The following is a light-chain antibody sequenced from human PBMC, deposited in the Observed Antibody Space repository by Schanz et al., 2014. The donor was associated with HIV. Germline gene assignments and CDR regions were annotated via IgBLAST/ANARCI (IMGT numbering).Light chain of an antibody. V-gene: IGKV3-20*01. CDR2: STS. CDR1: QTVSSNS. J-gene: IGKJ2*01. CDR3: QQYSSAPYT. Sequence: EIVLTQSPATLSLSPGERATLSCRASQTVSSNSLGWYQQKRGQVPRLLIYSTSRRANGIPDRFSGSGSGTDFTLTISRLEPEDFGVYYCQQYSSAPYTFGQGTKLEIK.